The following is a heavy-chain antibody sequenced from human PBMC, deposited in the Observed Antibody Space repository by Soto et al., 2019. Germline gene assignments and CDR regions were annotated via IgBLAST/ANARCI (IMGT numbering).Heavy chain of an antibody. D-gene: IGHD2-21*01. CDR2: IYPGDSDT. CDR1: GYSFSSYW. CDR3: ARRGLGDGPTCPKWFDP. V-gene: IGHV5-51*01. J-gene: IGHJ5*02. Sequence: PGESLKISCKGSGYSFSSYWIGWVRQMPGKGLEWMGIIYPGDSDTRYSPSFQGQVTISADKAISTAYLQWSSLSASDTAIYYCARRGLGDGPTCPKWFDPWGQGTLVTVSS.